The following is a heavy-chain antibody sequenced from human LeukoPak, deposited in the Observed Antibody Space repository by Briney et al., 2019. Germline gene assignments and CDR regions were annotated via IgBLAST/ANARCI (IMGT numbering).Heavy chain of an antibody. D-gene: IGHD3-3*01. CDR2: IYYRGST. Sequence: SETLSLTCTVSGDSISRYYWSWIRQPPGKGLEWVGYIYYRGSTNYNPSFKSRVTISGDTSKNQFSLKLNYVTAADTAIYYCARMYYDFWSVPSMFDYWGQGTLVTVSS. CDR1: GDSISRYY. J-gene: IGHJ4*02. CDR3: ARMYYDFWSVPSMFDY. V-gene: IGHV4-59*01.